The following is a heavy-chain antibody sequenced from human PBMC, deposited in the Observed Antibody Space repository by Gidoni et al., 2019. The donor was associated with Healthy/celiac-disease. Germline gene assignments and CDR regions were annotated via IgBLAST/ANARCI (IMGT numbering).Heavy chain of an antibody. CDR2: IYYSGST. J-gene: IGHJ4*02. D-gene: IGHD6-19*01. CDR1: GGSISSYY. CDR3: ARTGGTQWTKYDY. Sequence: QVQLQESGPGLVKPSETLSLTCTVSGGSISSYYWSWIRQPPGKGLEWIGYIYYSGSTNYNPSLKSRVTISVDTSKNQFSLKLSSVTAADTAVYYCARTGGTQWTKYDYRGQGTLVTVSS. V-gene: IGHV4-59*01.